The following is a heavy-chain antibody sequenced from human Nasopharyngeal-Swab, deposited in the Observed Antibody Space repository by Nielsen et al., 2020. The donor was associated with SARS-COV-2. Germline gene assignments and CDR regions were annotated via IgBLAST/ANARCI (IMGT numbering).Heavy chain of an antibody. CDR3: ARITGQATAGSGFDY. J-gene: IGHJ4*02. V-gene: IGHV2-70*04. CDR2: IDWDDDK. Sequence: WIRQPPGKALEWLAHIDWDDDKFFSTSLKTRLTISKDTSRNQVVLTMSNMGPVDTATYFCARITGQATAGSGFDYWGPGTLVTVSS. D-gene: IGHD6-13*01.